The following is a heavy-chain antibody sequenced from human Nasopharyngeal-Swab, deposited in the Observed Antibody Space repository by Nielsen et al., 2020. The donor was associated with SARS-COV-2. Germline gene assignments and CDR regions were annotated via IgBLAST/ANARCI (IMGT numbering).Heavy chain of an antibody. CDR3: AKYEYLLVGATFDY. CDR1: GFTFSSHA. CDR2: ISGSGGST. V-gene: IGHV3-23*01. Sequence: GESLKITCAASGFTFSSHAMSWVRQAPGKGLEWVLAISGSGGSTYYADPVKGRFTISRDHSKNTLYLQMNSLRAEDTAVYYCAKYEYLLVGATFDYWDQGTLVTVSS. D-gene: IGHD1-26*01. J-gene: IGHJ4*02.